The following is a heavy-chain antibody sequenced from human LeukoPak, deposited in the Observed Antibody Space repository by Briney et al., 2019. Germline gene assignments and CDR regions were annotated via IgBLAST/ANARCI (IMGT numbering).Heavy chain of an antibody. CDR2: ISYDGSNK. V-gene: IGHV3-30*18. J-gene: IGHJ4*02. D-gene: IGHD3-10*01. CDR3: AKDHVLLWFGESHYFDY. Sequence: GGSLRLSCAASGFTLSSYGMHWVRQAPGKGLEWVAVISYDGSNKYYADSVKGRFTISRDNSKNTLYLQMNSLRAEDTAVYYCAKDHVLLWFGESHYFDYWGQGTLVTVSS. CDR1: GFTLSSYG.